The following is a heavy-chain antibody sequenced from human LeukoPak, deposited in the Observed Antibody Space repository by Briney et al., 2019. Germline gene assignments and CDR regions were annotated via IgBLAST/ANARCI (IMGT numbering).Heavy chain of an antibody. J-gene: IGHJ4*02. V-gene: IGHV3-23*01. CDR1: GFTFSNFA. CDR3: AKASGSPHYFDY. Sequence: PGGSLRLSCAASGFTFSNFAMSWVRQAPGKGLECVSLMNANGGATYYADSVKGRFTISRDNSKSTLYLQMNSLRADDTAVYYCAKASGSPHYFDYWGQGTLVTVSS. D-gene: IGHD3-10*01. CDR2: MNANGGAT.